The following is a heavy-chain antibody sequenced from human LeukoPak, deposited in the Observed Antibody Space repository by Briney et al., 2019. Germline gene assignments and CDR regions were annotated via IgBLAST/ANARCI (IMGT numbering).Heavy chain of an antibody. V-gene: IGHV3-23*01. D-gene: IGHD3-22*01. J-gene: IGHJ4*02. CDR1: GLTFSRYA. Sequence: GGSLRLSCAVSGLTFSRYAMSWVRQAPGKGLEWVSAISESGSGTYYADSVKGRFTISRDNSKNTLYLQMNSLRAEDTAVYYCAKDQVKRGLFRITMIVEAPKRGYYFDYWGQGTLVTVSS. CDR2: ISESGSGT. CDR3: AKDQVKRGLFRITMIVEAPKRGYYFDY.